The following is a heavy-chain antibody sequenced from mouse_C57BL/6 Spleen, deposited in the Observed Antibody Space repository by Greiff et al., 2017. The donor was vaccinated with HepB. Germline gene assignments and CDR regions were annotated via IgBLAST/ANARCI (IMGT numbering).Heavy chain of an antibody. D-gene: IGHD1-1*01. CDR2: INPNYGTT. CDR3: ARRDYGSSYGYFDV. V-gene: IGHV1-39*01. CDR1: GYSFTDYN. Sequence: VQLQQSGPELVKPGASVKISCKASGYSFTDYNMNWVKQSNGKSLEWIGVINPNYGTTSYNQKFKGKATLTVDQSSSTAYMQLNSLTYEDSAVYYCARRDYGSSYGYFDVWGTGTTVTVSS. J-gene: IGHJ1*03.